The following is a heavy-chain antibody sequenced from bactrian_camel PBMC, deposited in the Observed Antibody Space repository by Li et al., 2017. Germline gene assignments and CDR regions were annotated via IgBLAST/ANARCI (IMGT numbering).Heavy chain of an antibody. J-gene: IGHJ4*01. CDR1: GVTVSTGY. Sequence: SGGGLVQPGGSPRLSCAASGVTVSTGYMAWFRQAPGKEREGVAAIDTAGAPTYTYSVQGRFTISRDNNKNTTYLRLDALKTEDTAMYYCVTGTVDGDSYNYWGQGTQVTVS. CDR2: IDTAGAP. V-gene: IGHV3S1*01. CDR3: VTGTVDGDSYNY. D-gene: IGHD6*01.